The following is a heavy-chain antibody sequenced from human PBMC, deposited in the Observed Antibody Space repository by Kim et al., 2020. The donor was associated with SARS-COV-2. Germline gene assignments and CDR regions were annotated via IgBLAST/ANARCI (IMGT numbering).Heavy chain of an antibody. CDR2: IKSKTDGGTT. CDR1: GFTFSNAW. D-gene: IGHD6-13*01. J-gene: IGHJ4*02. V-gene: IGHV3-15*01. Sequence: GGSLRLSCAASGFTFSNAWMSWVRQAPGKGLEWVGRIKSKTDGGTTDYAAPVKGRFTISRDDSKNTLYLQMNSLKTEDTAVYYCTTARDSKRTPNYWGQGTLVTVSS. CDR3: TTARDSKRTPNY.